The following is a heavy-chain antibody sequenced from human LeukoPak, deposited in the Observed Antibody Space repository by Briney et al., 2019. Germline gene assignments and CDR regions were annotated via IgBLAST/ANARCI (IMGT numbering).Heavy chain of an antibody. V-gene: IGHV1-2*04. CDR2: INPNSGGT. CDR1: GYTFTGYY. J-gene: IGHJ6*02. D-gene: IGHD6-6*01. Sequence: ASVKVSCKASGYTFTGYYMHWVRQAPGQGLEWMGWINPNSGGTNYAQKFQGWVTMTRDTSISTAYVELSRLRSDDTAVYYCARAVPRQAHYYYGMDVWGQGTTVTVSS. CDR3: ARAVPRQAHYYYGMDV.